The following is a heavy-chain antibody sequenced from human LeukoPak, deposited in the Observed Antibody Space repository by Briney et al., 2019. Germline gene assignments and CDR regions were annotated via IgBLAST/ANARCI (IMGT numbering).Heavy chain of an antibody. J-gene: IGHJ4*02. CDR1: GFSFSNYD. CDR3: ARTGVGGGYRFDY. V-gene: IGHV3-23*01. D-gene: IGHD1-26*01. CDR2: ISGSGGST. Sequence: PGGSLRLSCVASGFSFSNYDMTWVRQAPGKGLEWVSGISGSGGSTYYEDSVRGRFTISRDNFKNTLDLQMSSRGGEDTAIYYCARTGVGGGYRFDYWGQGTLVTVSS.